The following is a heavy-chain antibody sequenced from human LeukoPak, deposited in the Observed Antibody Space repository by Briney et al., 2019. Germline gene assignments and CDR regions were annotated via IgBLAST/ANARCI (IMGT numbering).Heavy chain of an antibody. CDR3: ARDESDNYDILTGYYDHAFDI. CDR2: IIPIFGTA. J-gene: IGHJ3*02. CDR1: GGTFSSYA. Sequence: SVKVSCKPSGGTFSSYAISWVRQAPGQGLEWMGGIIPIFGTANYAQKFQGRVTITTDESTSTAYMELSSLRSEDTAVYYCARDESDNYDILTGYYDHAFDIWGQGTMVTVSS. D-gene: IGHD3-9*01. V-gene: IGHV1-69*05.